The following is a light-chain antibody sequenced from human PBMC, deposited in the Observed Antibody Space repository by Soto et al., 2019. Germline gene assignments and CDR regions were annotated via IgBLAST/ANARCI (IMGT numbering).Light chain of an antibody. CDR3: SSYTSSSTYV. CDR2: EVS. CDR1: SSDVGGYNY. V-gene: IGLV2-14*01. J-gene: IGLJ1*01. Sequence: QSALTQPASVSGSPGQSITISCTGTSSDVGGYNYVSWYQQHPGKATKLMIYEVSNRPSGVSNRFAGSKSGNTASLTISGLQAEDEDDYYCSSYTSSSTYVFGTGTKLTVL.